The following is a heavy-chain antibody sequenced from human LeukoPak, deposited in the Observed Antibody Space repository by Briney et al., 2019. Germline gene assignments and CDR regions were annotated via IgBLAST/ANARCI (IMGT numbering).Heavy chain of an antibody. J-gene: IGHJ4*02. Sequence: ASVKVSCKASGYTFIGHYIHWVRQAPGQGLEWMGWINPNSDATKYSQKFQGRVTMTRDTSISTAYMELSRLRSDDTAVYYCAPGSGRFVDWGQGTLVTVSS. CDR1: GYTFIGHY. CDR2: INPNSDAT. V-gene: IGHV1-2*02. CDR3: APGSGRFVD. D-gene: IGHD6-19*01.